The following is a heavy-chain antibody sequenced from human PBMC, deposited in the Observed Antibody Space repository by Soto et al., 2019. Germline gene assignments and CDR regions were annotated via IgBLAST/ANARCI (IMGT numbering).Heavy chain of an antibody. CDR3: ANGIQLRLQRPNTGYPG. D-gene: IGHD6-25*01. V-gene: IGHV1-69*05. CDR1: GGTFSTYA. CDR2: IIPMFGTA. Sequence: QVQLVQSGAEVKKPESSVKVSCKAPGGTFSTYAISWVRQAPGQGLEWMGGIIPMFGTANYAQRFQDRVTPTPEASTNTVYMELSRMRSEDTDAHFCANGIQLRLQRPNTGYPGWRQGPLVNVS. J-gene: IGHJ4*02.